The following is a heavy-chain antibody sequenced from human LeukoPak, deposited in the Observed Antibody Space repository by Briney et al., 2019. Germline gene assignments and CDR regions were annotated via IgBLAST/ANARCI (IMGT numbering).Heavy chain of an antibody. J-gene: IGHJ4*02. D-gene: IGHD5-18*01. V-gene: IGHV4-4*02. Sequence: PSGTLSLTCAVSGGSISSSNWWSWVRQPPGKGLEWIGEIYHSGSTNYNPSLKSRVTISVDKSKNQFSLKLSSVTAADTAVYYCARNGEGQLWVYYFDYWGQGTLVTVSS. CDR2: IYHSGST. CDR3: ARNGEGQLWVYYFDY. CDR1: GGSISSSNW.